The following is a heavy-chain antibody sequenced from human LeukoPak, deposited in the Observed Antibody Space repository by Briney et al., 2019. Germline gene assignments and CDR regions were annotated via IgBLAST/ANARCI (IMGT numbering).Heavy chain of an antibody. V-gene: IGHV3-23*01. D-gene: IGHD1-26*01. Sequence: GGSLRLSCTASGFIFSRYAMTWVRQAPGRGLEWVSGIGDSGSSTYYADSVKGRFTISRDNSKGTLHLQMNSLRAEDTAVYYCVKSRWEHLWFLTDWGQGTMVTVSS. CDR3: VKSRWEHLWFLTD. CDR1: GFIFSRYA. J-gene: IGHJ3*01. CDR2: IGDSGSST.